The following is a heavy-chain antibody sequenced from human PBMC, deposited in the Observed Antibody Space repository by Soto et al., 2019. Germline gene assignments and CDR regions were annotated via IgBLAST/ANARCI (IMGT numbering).Heavy chain of an antibody. Sequence: EVQLLESGGGLVQPGGSLRLSCAASGFTFSTYAMNWVRQAPGKGLEWVSIIISSGGSTYYADSVKGRFTISSDNSTNTLYLQMNSLGPDDTAVYYCAKAEGSSYGTEYAHQWGPGTLVTCSS. V-gene: IGHV3-23*01. J-gene: IGHJ1*01. D-gene: IGHD6-13*01. CDR2: IISSGGST. CDR1: GFTFSTYA. CDR3: AKAEGSSYGTEYAHQ.